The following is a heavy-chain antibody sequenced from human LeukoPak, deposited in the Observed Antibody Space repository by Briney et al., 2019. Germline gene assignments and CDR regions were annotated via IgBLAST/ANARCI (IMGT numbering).Heavy chain of an antibody. CDR2: IYYSGST. J-gene: IGHJ5*02. Sequence: SETLSLTCTVSGGSISSYYWSWIRQPPGKGLEWIGCIYYSGSTNYNPSLKSRVTISVDTSKNQFSLKLSSVTAADTVGYYCARERYDILTGYLSAPDWFDPWGQGTLVTVSS. CDR1: GGSISSYY. V-gene: IGHV4-59*01. CDR3: ARERYDILTGYLSAPDWFDP. D-gene: IGHD3-9*01.